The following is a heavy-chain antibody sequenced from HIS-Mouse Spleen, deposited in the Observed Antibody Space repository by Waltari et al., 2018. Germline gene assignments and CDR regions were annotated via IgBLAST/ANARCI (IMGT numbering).Heavy chain of an antibody. Sequence: QVQLQESGPGLVKPSETLSLTCTVSGGSISSYYWSWIRQPAGKGLEWIGRIYTSGSTNYNPSLKSRVTMSVDTSQNQFSLKLSSVTAADTAVYYCARDFHDFWSGYYGGDKKHDAFDIWGQGTMVTVSS. V-gene: IGHV4-4*07. CDR2: IYTSGST. J-gene: IGHJ3*02. D-gene: IGHD3-3*01. CDR3: ARDFHDFWSGYYGGDKKHDAFDI. CDR1: GGSISSYY.